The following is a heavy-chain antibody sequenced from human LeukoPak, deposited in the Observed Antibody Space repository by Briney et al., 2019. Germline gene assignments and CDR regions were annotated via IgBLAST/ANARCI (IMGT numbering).Heavy chain of an antibody. CDR3: ARDAQWELLNVDY. J-gene: IGHJ4*02. CDR1: GFAFSDYY. CDR2: ISSSYI. V-gene: IGHV3-11*06. Sequence: GGSLRLSCAASGFAFSDYYMSWIRQAPGKRLEWVSYISSSYIYYADSVKGRFTISRDNAKNSLYLQMNSLRAEDTAVYYCARDAQWELLNVDYWDQGTLVTVSS. D-gene: IGHD1-26*01.